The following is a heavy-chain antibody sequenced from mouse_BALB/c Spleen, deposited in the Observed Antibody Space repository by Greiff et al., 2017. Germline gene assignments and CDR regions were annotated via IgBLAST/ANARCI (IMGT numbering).Heavy chain of an antibody. Sequence: ESGAELVKPGASVKLSCTASGFNIKDTYMHWVKQRPEQGLEWIGRIDPANGNTKYDPKFQGKATITADTSSNTAYLQLSSLTSEDTAVYYCEGETWFAYWGQGTLVTVSA. V-gene: IGHV14-3*02. J-gene: IGHJ3*01. CDR2: IDPANGNT. CDR3: EGETWFAY. CDR1: GFNIKDTY.